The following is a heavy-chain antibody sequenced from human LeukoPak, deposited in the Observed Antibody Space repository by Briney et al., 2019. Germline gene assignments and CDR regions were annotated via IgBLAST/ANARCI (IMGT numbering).Heavy chain of an antibody. CDR2: IAYDGSNK. CDR1: GFTFSSYG. CDR3: ASQDGYNLRETDYLDY. D-gene: IGHD5-24*01. Sequence: PGGSLRLSCAASGFTFSSYGMHWVRQAPGRGLEWVAFIAYDGSNKYYADSVKGRFTISRDNSKNTMFLQMNSLRAEDTAVYYCASQDGYNLRETDYLDYWGQGTLTTVSS. V-gene: IGHV3-30*19. J-gene: IGHJ4*02.